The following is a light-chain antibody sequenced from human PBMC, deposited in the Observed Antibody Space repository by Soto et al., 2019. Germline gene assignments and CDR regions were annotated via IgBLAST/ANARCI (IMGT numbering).Light chain of an antibody. CDR1: SSTIGSNT. CDR2: SNN. V-gene: IGLV1-44*01. Sequence: QSVLTQPPSASGTPGQRVTISCSGSSSTIGSNTVNWYQQLPGTAPKLLIYSNNQRPPGVPDRFSGSKSGTSASLAISGLQSEDEADYYCAAWDDSLNGPVFGTGTKVTVL. J-gene: IGLJ1*01. CDR3: AAWDDSLNGPV.